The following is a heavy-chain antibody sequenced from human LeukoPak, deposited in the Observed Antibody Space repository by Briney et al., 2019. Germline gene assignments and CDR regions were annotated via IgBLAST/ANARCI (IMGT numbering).Heavy chain of an antibody. CDR2: ISSSGSTI. V-gene: IGHV3-48*03. Sequence: GGSLRLSCAASGFTFSSYEMNWVRQAPGKGLEWVSYISSSGSTIYYADSVKGRFTISRDNSKNTLYLQMNSLRAEDTAVYYCARDRLGAGTEDNWFDPWGQGTLVTVSS. CDR3: ARDRLGAGTEDNWFDP. J-gene: IGHJ5*02. D-gene: IGHD6-13*01. CDR1: GFTFSSYE.